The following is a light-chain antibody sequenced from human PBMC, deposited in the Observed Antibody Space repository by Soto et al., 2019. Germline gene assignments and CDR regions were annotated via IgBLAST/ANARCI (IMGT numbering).Light chain of an antibody. CDR1: SSDVGTYNY. Sequence: QSVLTQPRSVSGSPGQSVTISCTGTSSDVGTYNYVSWYQQRPGKAPKLMIYDVSKRPSGVPDRFSGSKSGNTASLTISGLQAEDEADYYCCSYAGSYGWVFGGGTQLTVL. J-gene: IGLJ3*02. V-gene: IGLV2-11*01. CDR2: DVS. CDR3: CSYAGSYGWV.